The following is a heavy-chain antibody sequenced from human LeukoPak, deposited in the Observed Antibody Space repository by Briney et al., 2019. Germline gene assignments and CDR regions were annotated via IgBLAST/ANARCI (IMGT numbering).Heavy chain of an antibody. CDR2: IFSGGST. CDR3: ATGPVYWPLATTGMDV. V-gene: IGHV4-4*07. Sequence: SETLSLTCTVSGGSVNGSYWSWIRQPAGKGLEWIGRIFSGGSTDYNPSLRSRVTMSVDTSKNQFSLNLKSLPAADTAVYFCATGPVYWPLATTGMDVWGKGTTVTVSS. CDR1: GGSVNGSY. D-gene: IGHD1-26*01. J-gene: IGHJ6*04.